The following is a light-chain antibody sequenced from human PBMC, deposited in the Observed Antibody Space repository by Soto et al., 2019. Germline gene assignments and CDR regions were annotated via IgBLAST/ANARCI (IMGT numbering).Light chain of an antibody. J-gene: IGKJ3*01. CDR2: ASS. Sequence: DVPMTQSPSSLSASGVDRVTITCRASQGINNYVAGYQQKPGKPPKHLIYASSTLQSGVPSRFSGSGSGTDFTLTINSLQPEDVATYSCQRYSSVPVFGPGTKVDIK. V-gene: IGKV1-27*01. CDR1: QGINNY. CDR3: QRYSSVPV.